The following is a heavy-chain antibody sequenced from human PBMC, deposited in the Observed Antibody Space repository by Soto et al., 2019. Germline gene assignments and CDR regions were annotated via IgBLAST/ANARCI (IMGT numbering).Heavy chain of an antibody. D-gene: IGHD1-26*01. CDR1: GGSFSGYY. CDR2: INHSGST. CDR3: ARGQPIVGAILGGYYYYGMDV. V-gene: IGHV4-34*01. Sequence: LSLTCAVYGGSFSGYYWSWIRQPPGKGLEWIGEINHSGSTNYNPSLKSRVTISVDTSKNQFSLKLSSVTAADTAVYYCARGQPIVGAILGGYYYYGMDVWGQGTTVTVSS. J-gene: IGHJ6*02.